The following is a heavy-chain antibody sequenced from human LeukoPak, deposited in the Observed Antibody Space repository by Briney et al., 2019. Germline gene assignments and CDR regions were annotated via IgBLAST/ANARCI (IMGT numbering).Heavy chain of an antibody. CDR2: ISSSGSTI. CDR3: ATQGGTYYYMDV. J-gene: IGHJ6*03. D-gene: IGHD1-26*01. Sequence: GGSLTLSCAASGFTFSDYYMSWIRQAPGKGLEWVAYISSSGSTIYYADPVKGRFTTSRDNAKNSLYLQMNSLRAEDTAVYYCATQGGTYYYMDVWGKGTTVIVSS. CDR1: GFTFSDYY. V-gene: IGHV3-11*01.